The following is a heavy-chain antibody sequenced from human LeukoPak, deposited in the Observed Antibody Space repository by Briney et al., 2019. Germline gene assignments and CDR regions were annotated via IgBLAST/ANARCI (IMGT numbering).Heavy chain of an antibody. CDR1: GFTFTRYT. CDR2: VLYDGSKK. CDR3: VRDNYGGILDF. Sequence: PGGSLRLSCAASGFTFTRYTMHWVRQAPGKGLEWVALVLYDGSKKYYADSVKGRFTLSRDNSKNTLSLQMNTLRADDTAVYYCVRDNYGGILDFWGQEPWSPSPQ. V-gene: IGHV3-30*04. D-gene: IGHD2-21*01. J-gene: IGHJ4*01.